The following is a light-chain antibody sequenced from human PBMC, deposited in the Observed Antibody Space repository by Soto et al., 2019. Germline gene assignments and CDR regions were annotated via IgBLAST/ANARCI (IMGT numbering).Light chain of an antibody. CDR2: GAS. CDR3: QQYASSPRT. V-gene: IGKV3-20*01. CDR1: QTVRNN. Sequence: EIVLTQSPATLSLSPGERATLSCRASQTVRNNLAWYQQRPGQAPRLLMSGASSRATGIPDRFSGSGSGTDFTLTISRLEAEDFAVYYCQQYASSPRTFGQGTKVDIK. J-gene: IGKJ1*01.